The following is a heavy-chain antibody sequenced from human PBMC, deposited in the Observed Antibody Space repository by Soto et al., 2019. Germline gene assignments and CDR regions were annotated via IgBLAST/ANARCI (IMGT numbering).Heavy chain of an antibody. CDR2: ISNDGSST. V-gene: IGHV3-74*01. CDR3: ARLPNKSPQN. CDR1: GFTFSSYW. J-gene: IGHJ1*01. Sequence: EVQLEESGGGLVQPGGSLRLSCVASGFTFSSYWMHWVRQAPGKGLVWVSGISNDGSSTSYADPVKGRFTISRDNAKNTLYLQMNSLRAEDTAVYYCARLPNKSPQNWGQGTLVIVSP.